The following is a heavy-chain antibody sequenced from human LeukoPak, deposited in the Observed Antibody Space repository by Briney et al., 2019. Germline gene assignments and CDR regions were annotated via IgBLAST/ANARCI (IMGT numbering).Heavy chain of an antibody. V-gene: IGHV3-53*01. D-gene: IGHD5-12*01. CDR3: ARVRSGYDPIEY. CDR1: GFIVSTKY. CDR2: LYPGGDT. Sequence: PGGSLRLSWAASGFIVSTKYMTWVRQTPGKGLEWVSILYPGGDTYYADPVKGRFTISRDNSKNTLYLQMNSLRAEDTAVYYCARVRSGYDPIEYWGQGTLVTVFS. J-gene: IGHJ4*02.